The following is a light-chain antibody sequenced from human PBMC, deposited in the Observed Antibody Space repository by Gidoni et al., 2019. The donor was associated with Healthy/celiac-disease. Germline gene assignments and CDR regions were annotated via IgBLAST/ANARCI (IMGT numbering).Light chain of an antibody. CDR1: SSGVGSYNL. CDR2: EVS. Sequence: QSALTQPASVSGSPGQSIPISCTGTSSGVGSYNLVSWDQQHPGKAPKLMIYEVSKRPSGVSNRFAGSKSGNTASLTISGLQAEDEADYYCCSYAGSSTFVVFGGGTKLTVL. V-gene: IGLV2-23*02. CDR3: CSYAGSSTFVV. J-gene: IGLJ2*01.